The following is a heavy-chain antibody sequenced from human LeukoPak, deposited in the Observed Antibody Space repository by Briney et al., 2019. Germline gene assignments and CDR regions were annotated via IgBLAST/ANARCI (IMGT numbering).Heavy chain of an antibody. CDR3: AVAFCVVVCFSRHYFGVDV. CDR1: GDSFSSGTYY. D-gene: IGHD2-21*01. Sequence: SETLSLTCTVSGDSFSSGTYYWTWIRQPAGKGLEWIGRIYASGSTDYNPSLKSRVTILLDTSKNQFSLNLRSVTAADTAVYYCAVAFCVVVCFSRHYFGVDVWGQGTTVTVSS. J-gene: IGHJ6*02. V-gene: IGHV4-61*02. CDR2: IYASGST.